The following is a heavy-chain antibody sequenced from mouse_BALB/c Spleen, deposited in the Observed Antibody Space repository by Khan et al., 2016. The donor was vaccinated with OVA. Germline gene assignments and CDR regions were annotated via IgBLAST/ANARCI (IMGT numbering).Heavy chain of an antibody. CDR3: ARDDYGNFLYFDD. V-gene: IGHV1-54*01. D-gene: IGHD2-1*01. CDR1: GYAFTHYL. Sequence: QVQLKESGGEVIRPGTSVKVSCKASGYAFTHYLIEWVKQRPGQGLEWIGVINPGSGSTNYNEKFKGKAILTADKSSSTAYMQLSSLTSDDSAVYFCARDDYGNFLYFDDWGQGTTLTVSS. CDR2: INPGSGST. J-gene: IGHJ2*01.